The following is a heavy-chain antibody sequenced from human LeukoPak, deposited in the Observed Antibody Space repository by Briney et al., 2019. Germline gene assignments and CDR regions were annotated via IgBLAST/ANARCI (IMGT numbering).Heavy chain of an antibody. J-gene: IGHJ4*02. CDR1: GFTFSSYA. Sequence: PGGSLRLSCAASGFTFSSYAMSWVRQAPGKGLEWVSAISGSGGSTYYADSVKGRFTISRDNSKNTLYLQMNSLRAEDTAVYYCAKDRVVVVAATLDYWGQGTLSPSPQ. V-gene: IGHV3-23*01. CDR2: ISGSGGST. D-gene: IGHD2-15*01. CDR3: AKDRVVVVAATLDY.